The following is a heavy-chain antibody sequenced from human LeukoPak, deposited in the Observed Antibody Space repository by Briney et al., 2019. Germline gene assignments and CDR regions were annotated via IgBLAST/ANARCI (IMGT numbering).Heavy chain of an antibody. Sequence: PGGSLRLSCAASGFTFNDTWMSWVRQAPGKGLEWVGRIKDKGDGGTTDYAAPVRGRFTVSRDNAGNSLYLQMNSLRAEDTAVYYCTTPLPHIVVVTGSEGGNWGQGTLVTVSS. CDR3: TTPLPHIVVVTGSEGGN. CDR1: GFTFNDTW. V-gene: IGHV3-15*01. J-gene: IGHJ4*02. D-gene: IGHD2-21*02. CDR2: IKDKGDGGTT.